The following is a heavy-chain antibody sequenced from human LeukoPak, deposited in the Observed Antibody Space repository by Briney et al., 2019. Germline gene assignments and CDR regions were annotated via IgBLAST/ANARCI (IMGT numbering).Heavy chain of an antibody. CDR3: ARVSSSSYYYYGMDV. Sequence: SGGSLRLSCAASGFTASSNYMTWVRQAPGKGLEWVSVIYSGGSTYYADSVKGRFTISRDNSKNTLYLQMNSLRAEDTAVYYCARVSSSSYYYYGMDVWGQGTTVTVSS. CDR2: IYSGGST. CDR1: GFTASSNY. J-gene: IGHJ6*02. D-gene: IGHD6-6*01. V-gene: IGHV3-66*02.